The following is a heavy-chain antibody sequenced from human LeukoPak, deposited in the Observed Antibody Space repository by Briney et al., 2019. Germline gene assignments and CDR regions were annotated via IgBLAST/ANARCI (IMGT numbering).Heavy chain of an antibody. CDR3: ARGFNDFWSGSQLEY. V-gene: IGHV3-48*01. Sequence: GGSLRLSCAASGFTFSSYSVNWVRQAPGKGLEWVSYISSSSSTIYYADSVKGRFTISRDNSKSTVYLEINSLRSEDTAIYYCARGFNDFWSGSQLEYWGQGTLVTVSS. D-gene: IGHD3-3*01. CDR2: ISSSSSTI. J-gene: IGHJ4*02. CDR1: GFTFSSYS.